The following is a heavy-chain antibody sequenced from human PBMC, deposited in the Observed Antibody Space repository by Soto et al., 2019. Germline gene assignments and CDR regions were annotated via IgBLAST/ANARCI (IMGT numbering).Heavy chain of an antibody. V-gene: IGHV4-31*03. Sequence: QVQLQESGPGLVKPSQTLSLTCTVSGGSITSGGYYWSWIRQHPGKGLEWIGYIYYSGFTYYNPSPXIXXTISVDTSKNQFSLKLSSVTAADTAVYYCARSVFPWGQGTLVTVSS. CDR3: ARSVFP. CDR1: GGSITSGGYY. CDR2: IYYSGFT. J-gene: IGHJ5*02.